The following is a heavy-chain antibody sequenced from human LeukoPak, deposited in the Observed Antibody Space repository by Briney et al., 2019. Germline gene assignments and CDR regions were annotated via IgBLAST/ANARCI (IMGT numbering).Heavy chain of an antibody. D-gene: IGHD4-23*01. J-gene: IGHJ4*02. CDR1: GFTVNNNY. V-gene: IGHV3-53*01. CDR3: ASGLRWTAGYDY. Sequence: GGSLRLSCAASGFTVNNNYMSWVRQAPGKGLEWVSVIYSGGTTYYADSVKGRFTVSRDNSKNTLYLQMNNLRADDTAVYYCASGLRWTAGYDYWGQGTLVTVSS. CDR2: IYSGGTT.